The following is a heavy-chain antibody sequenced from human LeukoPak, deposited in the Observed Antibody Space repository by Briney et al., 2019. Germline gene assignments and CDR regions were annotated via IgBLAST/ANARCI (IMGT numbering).Heavy chain of an antibody. Sequence: GGSLRLSCAASGFTFSSNSMNWVRQAPGKGLEWVSYISSTGGTIYYADSMKGRFTISRDNAKNSLYLQVNSLRAEDTAVYYCARALRSSSSFLGYWGQGTLVTVSS. D-gene: IGHD6-13*01. J-gene: IGHJ4*02. CDR1: GFTFSSNS. CDR2: ISSTGGTI. CDR3: ARALRSSSSFLGY. V-gene: IGHV3-48*04.